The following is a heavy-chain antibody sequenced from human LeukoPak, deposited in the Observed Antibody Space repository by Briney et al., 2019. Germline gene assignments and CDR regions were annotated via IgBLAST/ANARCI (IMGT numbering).Heavy chain of an antibody. CDR2: INHSGST. J-gene: IGHJ4*02. CDR1: GGSFSGYY. D-gene: IGHD2-2*01. Sequence: ASETLSLTCAVYGGSFSGYYWSWIRQPPGKGLEWIGEINHSGSTNYNPSLKSRVTISVDTSKNQFSLKLSSVTAADTAVYYCARAGDHCSSTSCYAGWFDYWGQGTPVTVSS. V-gene: IGHV4-34*01. CDR3: ARAGDHCSSTSCYAGWFDY.